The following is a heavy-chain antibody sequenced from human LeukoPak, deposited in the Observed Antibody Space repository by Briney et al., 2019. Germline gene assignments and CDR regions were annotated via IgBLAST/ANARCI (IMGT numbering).Heavy chain of an antibody. Sequence: SETLSLTCIVSGGSLSSSSHYWGWIRQPPGKGLEWIGSIYYSGSTYYNPSLKSRVTISVDSSKNQFSLKLSSVTAADTAVFYCATLYGSSAGTFDIWGQGTMVTVSS. D-gene: IGHD6-6*01. CDR1: GGSLSSSSHY. CDR2: IYYSGST. J-gene: IGHJ3*02. CDR3: ATLYGSSAGTFDI. V-gene: IGHV4-39*01.